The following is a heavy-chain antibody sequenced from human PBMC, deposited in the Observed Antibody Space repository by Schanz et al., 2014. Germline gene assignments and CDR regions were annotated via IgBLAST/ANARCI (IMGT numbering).Heavy chain of an antibody. CDR3: ARNYGGHSEESDRYGMDV. D-gene: IGHD4-17*01. V-gene: IGHV1-46*01. Sequence: QVQLVQSGAEVKKPGASVKVSCKASGYTFTRYYIHWVRQAPGQGLEWMGIINPSGGSTTYAQKVQGSVTRTSDTSTSTVYMELSSLRSEDTAVYYCARNYGGHSEESDRYGMDVWGQGTTVTVSS. J-gene: IGHJ6*02. CDR1: GYTFTRYY. CDR2: INPSGGST.